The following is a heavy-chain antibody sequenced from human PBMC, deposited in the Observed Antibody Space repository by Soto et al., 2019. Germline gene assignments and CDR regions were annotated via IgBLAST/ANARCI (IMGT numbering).Heavy chain of an antibody. CDR3: ARDRGPAAGYAFDI. CDR1: GGTFSSYT. V-gene: IGHV1-69*04. D-gene: IGHD2-2*01. CDR2: IIPILGIA. J-gene: IGHJ3*02. Sequence: SVKVSCKAPGGTFSSYTISWVRQAPGQGLEWMGRIIPILGIANYAQKFQGRVTITADKSTSTAYMELSSLRSEDTAVYYCARDRGPAAGYAFDIWGQGTMVTVSS.